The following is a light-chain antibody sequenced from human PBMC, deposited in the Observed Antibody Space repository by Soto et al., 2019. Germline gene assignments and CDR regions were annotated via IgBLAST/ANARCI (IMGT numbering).Light chain of an antibody. Sequence: QSALTQPASVSGSPGQSITISCTGTNSDVGAYPYVSWYQQHPGNAPKLLIYEVADRPSGVSDRFSGSKSGNTASLTISALQAEDEAVYYCSSYATSGTNVIFGGGIKVTVL. CDR2: EVA. CDR3: SSYATSGTNVI. J-gene: IGLJ2*01. CDR1: NSDVGAYPY. V-gene: IGLV2-14*03.